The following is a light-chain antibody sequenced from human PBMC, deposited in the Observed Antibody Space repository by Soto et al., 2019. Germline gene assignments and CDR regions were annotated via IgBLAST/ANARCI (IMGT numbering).Light chain of an antibody. V-gene: IGKV3-20*01. Sequence: EIVLTQSPATLSSSPGERATLSCRASQTVGVRLAWYQQRPGQAPRLLIYGASTRAAGIPDRFSGSGSGTDFTLTITRLEPEDSAVYFCQQYTGPPTTFGQGTRLEI. CDR2: GAS. CDR1: QTVGVR. J-gene: IGKJ5*01. CDR3: QQYTGPPTT.